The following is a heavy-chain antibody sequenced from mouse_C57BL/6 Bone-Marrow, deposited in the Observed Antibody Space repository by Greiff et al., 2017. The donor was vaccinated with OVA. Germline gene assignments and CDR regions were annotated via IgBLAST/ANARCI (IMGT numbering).Heavy chain of an antibody. CDR1: GVDFSRYW. V-gene: IGHV4-1*02. D-gene: IGHD1-1*01. Sequence: EVKLVESGGGLVQPGGSLKLSCAASGVDFSRYWMSWVRQAPGKGLEWIGELNPDSSTINYTPFLKDKFIISRYNAKNTRYLQMSTVRSEDTALYYCARHGYYGSSLFAYWGQGTLVTVSA. J-gene: IGHJ3*01. CDR2: LNPDSSTI. CDR3: ARHGYYGSSLFAY.